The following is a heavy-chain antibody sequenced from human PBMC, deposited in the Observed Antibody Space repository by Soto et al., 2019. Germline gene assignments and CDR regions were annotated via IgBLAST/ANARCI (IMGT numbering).Heavy chain of an antibody. CDR2: ISAYNGNT. J-gene: IGHJ4*02. CDR1: GYTFSNYG. Sequence: QVQLVQSGAEVKKPGASVKVSCKASGYTFSNYGISWVRQAPGQGHEWMGWISAYNGNTKYAQKLQGRVTMTTDTSTRTAYMEPRSLRSDDTAVYYCAKDSPPVDYWCQGTLVTVSS. CDR3: AKDSPPVDY. V-gene: IGHV1-18*01.